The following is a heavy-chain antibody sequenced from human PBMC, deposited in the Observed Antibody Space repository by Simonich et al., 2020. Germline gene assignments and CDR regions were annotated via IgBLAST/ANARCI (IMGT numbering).Heavy chain of an antibody. CDR2: IYYMWRT. J-gene: IGHJ3*02. Sequence: QLQLQESGPGLVKLSETLSLTCTVSGGSISSSSYYWVWIRQPPGKGLEWIGSIYYMWRTNNNPTHKRRVTISVDTAKNQLSLKLSSVTAADTAVYYSARHAGFAFDIWGQGTMVTVSS. CDR3: ARHAGFAFDI. CDR1: GGSISSSSYY. D-gene: IGHD6-13*01. V-gene: IGHV4-39*01.